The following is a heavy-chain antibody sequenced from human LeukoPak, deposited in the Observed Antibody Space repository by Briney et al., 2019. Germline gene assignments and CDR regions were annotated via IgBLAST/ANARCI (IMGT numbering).Heavy chain of an antibody. CDR3: ARQSYCSGGSCYSALDI. CDR1: GYSFTSYW. V-gene: IGHV5-51*01. CDR2: IYPGDSDT. Sequence: GESLKISCKGSGYSFTSYWICWVRQMPGKGLEWMGIIYPGDSDTRYSPSFQGQVTISADKSISTAYLQWSSLKASDTAMYYCARQSYCSGGSCYSALDIWGQGTMVTVSS. J-gene: IGHJ3*02. D-gene: IGHD2-15*01.